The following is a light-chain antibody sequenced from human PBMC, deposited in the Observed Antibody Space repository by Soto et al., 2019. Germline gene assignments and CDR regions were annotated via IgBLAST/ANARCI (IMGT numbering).Light chain of an antibody. J-gene: IGKJ1*01. V-gene: IGKV3-15*01. Sequence: IVMTPSPATLSVSPGERATLSCRASQSVARDLAWYQQTPGQAPRLLIYGASTRATGIPARFSGSGSGAEFTLTISSLQSEDFAVYYCQQYNNWPRTFGPGTKVDIK. CDR1: QSVARD. CDR3: QQYNNWPRT. CDR2: GAS.